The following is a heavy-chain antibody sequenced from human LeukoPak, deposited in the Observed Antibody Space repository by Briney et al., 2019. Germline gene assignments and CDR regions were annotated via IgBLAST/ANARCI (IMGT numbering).Heavy chain of an antibody. J-gene: IGHJ5*02. CDR1: GGSFSGYY. CDR2: INHSGGT. CDR3: ARGPLPDP. V-gene: IGHV4-34*01. Sequence: SETLSLTCAVYGGSFSGYYWSWILQPPGKGLEWIGEINHSGGTNYNPSLKSRVTISVDTSKNQFSLKLSSVTAADTAVYYCARGPLPDPWGQGTLVTVSS.